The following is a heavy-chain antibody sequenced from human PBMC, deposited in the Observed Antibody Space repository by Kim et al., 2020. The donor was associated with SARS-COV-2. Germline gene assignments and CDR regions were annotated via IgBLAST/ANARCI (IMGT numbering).Heavy chain of an antibody. Sequence: LRRQVTISVDTSKNQFSLKLSSVTAADTAVYYCARLHYDMLTGPSDAFDIWGQGTMVTVSS. V-gene: IGHV4-59*08. D-gene: IGHD3-9*01. CDR3: ARLHYDMLTGPSDAFDI. J-gene: IGHJ3*02.